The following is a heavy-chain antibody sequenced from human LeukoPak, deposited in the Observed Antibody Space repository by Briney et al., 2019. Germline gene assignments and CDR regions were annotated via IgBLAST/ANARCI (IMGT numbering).Heavy chain of an antibody. Sequence: SETLSLTCTVSGGSISSFTNYWGWIRQPPGKGLECIGSVYHSGSSYYNPSLKSRVTISVDMSKKQFSLNLTSVTAADTAVYYCARLIRGQQSSLVEFKNYYYYMDVWGKGTTVTVSS. CDR2: VYHSGSS. J-gene: IGHJ6*03. V-gene: IGHV4-39*07. D-gene: IGHD3-10*01. CDR3: ARLIRGQQSSLVEFKNYYYYMDV. CDR1: GGSISSFTNY.